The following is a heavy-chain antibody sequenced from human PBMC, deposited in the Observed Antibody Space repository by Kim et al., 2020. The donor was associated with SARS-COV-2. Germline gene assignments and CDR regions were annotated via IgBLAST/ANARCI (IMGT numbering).Heavy chain of an antibody. CDR2: ITGDGSAK. V-gene: IGHV3-23*01. Sequence: GGSLRLSCAASGFTFSGYAMTWVRQAPGKGLEWVSSITGDGSAKMNADSVKGRVTISRDNSKNTGFLQRNSLRAEDTAVYYCARGDGSGWLVDIWGQGTMVTVSS. D-gene: IGHD6-19*01. J-gene: IGHJ3*02. CDR1: GFTFSGYA. CDR3: ARGDGSGWLVDI.